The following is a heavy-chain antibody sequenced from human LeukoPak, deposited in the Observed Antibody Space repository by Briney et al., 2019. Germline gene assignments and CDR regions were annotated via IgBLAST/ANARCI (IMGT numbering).Heavy chain of an antibody. CDR3: ARDPCSGGSCAGAFDI. Sequence: SETLSLTCTVSGGSISSYYWSWIRQPPGKGLEWIGYIYYSGSTNYNPSLKSRVTISVDTSKNQFSLKLSSVTAADTAVYYCARDPCSGGSCAGAFDISGQGTMVTVSS. CDR2: IYYSGST. J-gene: IGHJ3*02. CDR1: GGSISSYY. D-gene: IGHD2-15*01. V-gene: IGHV4-59*01.